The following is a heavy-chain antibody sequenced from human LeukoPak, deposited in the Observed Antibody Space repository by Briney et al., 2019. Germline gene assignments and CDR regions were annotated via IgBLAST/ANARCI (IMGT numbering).Heavy chain of an antibody. D-gene: IGHD2-2*01. CDR3: ARVLCSSTSCYPYFDY. J-gene: IGHJ4*02. CDR2: IYHSGST. CDR1: GGSISSGGYS. Sequence: SETLSLTCAVSGGSISSGGYSWSWIRQPPGKGLEWIGYIYHSGSTYYNPSLKSRVTISVDRSKNQFSLKLSSVTAADTAVYYCARVLCSSTSCYPYFDYWGQGTLVTVSS. V-gene: IGHV4-30-2*01.